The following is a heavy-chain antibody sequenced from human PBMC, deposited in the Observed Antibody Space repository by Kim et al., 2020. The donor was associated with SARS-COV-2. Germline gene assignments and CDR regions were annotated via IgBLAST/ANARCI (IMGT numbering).Heavy chain of an antibody. V-gene: IGHV3-30*18. CDR3: AKAGDYYDSSGYYLDY. J-gene: IGHJ4*01. CDR1: GFTFSSYG. CDR2: ISYDGSNK. D-gene: IGHD3-22*01. Sequence: GGSLRLSCAASGFTFSSYGMHWVRQAPGKGLEWVAVISYDGSNKYYADSVKGRFTISRDNSKNTLYLQMNSLRAEDTAVYYCAKAGDYYDSSGYYLDYWG.